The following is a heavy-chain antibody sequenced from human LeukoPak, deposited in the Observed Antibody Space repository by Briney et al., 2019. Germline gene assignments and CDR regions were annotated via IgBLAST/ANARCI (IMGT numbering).Heavy chain of an antibody. Sequence: SCKASGFTFSSYAMHWVRQAPGKGLEWVAVISYDGSNKYYADSVKGRFTISRDNSKNTLYLQMNSLRAEDTAVYYCARDFNYYDSSGYYLYYYYYYGMDVWGQGTTVTVSS. V-gene: IGHV3-30*04. CDR2: ISYDGSNK. J-gene: IGHJ6*02. CDR1: GFTFSSYA. CDR3: ARDFNYYDSSGYYLYYYYYYGMDV. D-gene: IGHD3-22*01.